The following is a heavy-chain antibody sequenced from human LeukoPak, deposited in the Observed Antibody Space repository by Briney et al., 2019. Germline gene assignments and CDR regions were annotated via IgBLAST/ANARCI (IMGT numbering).Heavy chain of an antibody. CDR1: GFSLSTYA. V-gene: IGHV3-23*01. D-gene: IGHD2-15*01. CDR3: AKDTTAWWYHRAYMNV. J-gene: IGHJ6*03. Sequence: PGGSLRLSCAASGFSLSTYALSWVRRAPGGGLEWVAAISGSGDKTYHADSVKGRFTISKDNSENRLSLQMDSLRAEDTAVYFCAKDTTAWWYHRAYMNVWGKGTTVTVSS. CDR2: ISGSGDKT.